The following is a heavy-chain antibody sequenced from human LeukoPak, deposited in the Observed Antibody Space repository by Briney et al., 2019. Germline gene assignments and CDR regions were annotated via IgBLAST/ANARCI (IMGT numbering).Heavy chain of an antibody. CDR1: GFTFSNYW. V-gene: IGHV3-74*01. J-gene: IGHJ3*02. D-gene: IGHD1-1*01. Sequence: PGGSLRLSCAASGFTFSNYWMHWVRQAPGKGLVWVSRINSDGSSTNYADSVKGRFSISRDNAKNTLYLQMNSLRAEDTAVYYCARTTSARAFDIWGQGTMVTVSS. CDR2: INSDGSST. CDR3: ARTTSARAFDI.